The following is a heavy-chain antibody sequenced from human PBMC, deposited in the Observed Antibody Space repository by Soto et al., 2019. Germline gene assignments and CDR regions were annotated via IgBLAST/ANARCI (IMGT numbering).Heavy chain of an antibody. D-gene: IGHD3-10*01. CDR3: ARGLILWFGELSRRGGYYYYMDV. CDR1: GGSFSGYQ. Sequence: QVQLQQWGAGLLKPSETLSLTCAVYGGSFSGYQWSWIRQTPGKGLEWIGEINDSGNINYNSSLKSRVTILLGTPKKQISLKLSSVTAADSAVYYCARGLILWFGELSRRGGYYYYMDVWGKGTTVTVSS. J-gene: IGHJ6*03. CDR2: INDSGNI. V-gene: IGHV4-34*01.